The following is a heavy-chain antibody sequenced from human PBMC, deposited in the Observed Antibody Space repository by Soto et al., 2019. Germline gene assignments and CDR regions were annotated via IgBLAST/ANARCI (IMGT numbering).Heavy chain of an antibody. J-gene: IGHJ4*02. CDR1: GFTFDDYS. CDR3: ARGLRYYDSSGYDY. CDR2: INWNGGST. D-gene: IGHD3-22*01. Sequence: PWVSLRRSCAASGFTFDDYSMTWVPQASGKGLEWVSCINWNGGSTGYADSVKGRFTISRDNAKNSLYLQMNSLRAEDTALYYCARGLRYYDSSGYDYWGQGT. V-gene: IGHV3-20*04.